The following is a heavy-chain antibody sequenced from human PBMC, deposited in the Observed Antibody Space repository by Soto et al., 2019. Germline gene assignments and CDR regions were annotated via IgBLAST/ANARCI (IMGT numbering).Heavy chain of an antibody. CDR1: GYTFTSYG. CDR3: ARDIVVVHYYYYGMDV. CDR2: ISAYNGNT. V-gene: IGHV1-18*01. Sequence: QVQLEQSGAEVKKPGASVKVSCKASGYTFTSYGISWVRQAPGQGLEWMGWISAYNGNTNYAQKLQGRVTMTTDTSTSTDYMELRSLRSDDTAVYYCARDIVVVHYYYYGMDVWGQGTTVTVSS. J-gene: IGHJ6*02. D-gene: IGHD2-2*01.